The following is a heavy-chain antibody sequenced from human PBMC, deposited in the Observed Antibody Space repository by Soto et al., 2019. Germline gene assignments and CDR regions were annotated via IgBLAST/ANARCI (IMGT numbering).Heavy chain of an antibody. Sequence: GGSLRLSCAASGFTFSSYDMHWVRQATGKGLEWVSAIGTAGDTYYPGSVKGRFTISRENAKNSLYLQMNSLRAEDTAVYYCARDRQLEESYYYYGMDVWGQGTTVTVSS. J-gene: IGHJ6*02. D-gene: IGHD6-6*01. CDR1: GFTFSSYD. CDR2: IGTAGDT. V-gene: IGHV3-13*01. CDR3: ARDRQLEESYYYYGMDV.